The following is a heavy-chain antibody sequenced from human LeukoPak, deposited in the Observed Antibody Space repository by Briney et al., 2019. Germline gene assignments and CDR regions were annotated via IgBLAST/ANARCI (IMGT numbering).Heavy chain of an antibody. V-gene: IGHV3-48*04. D-gene: IGHD3/OR15-3a*01. CDR3: AREGLVNSWPFDY. CDR2: ISSSSSTI. Sequence: PGGSLRLSCVASGFTFSSYNMNWVRQAPGKGLEWVSYISSSSSTIYYTDSVKGRFTVSRDNAKNSLYLQMNSLRAEDTAVYYCAREGLVNSWPFDYWGQGTLVTVSS. J-gene: IGHJ4*02. CDR1: GFTFSSYN.